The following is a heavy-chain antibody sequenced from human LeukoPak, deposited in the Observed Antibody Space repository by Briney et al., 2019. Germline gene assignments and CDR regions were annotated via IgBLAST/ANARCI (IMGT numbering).Heavy chain of an antibody. D-gene: IGHD3-10*01. J-gene: IGHJ4*02. Sequence: GGSLRLSCVASGFTFNNFGMHWVRQAPGQGLEWVAVISTDGNYKHSADSVKGRFNISRDNSKNTLYLQMNSLRVEDTAVYYCAKDRLWFGEKHLDYWGQGTPVTVSS. CDR2: ISTDGNYK. CDR1: GFTFNNFG. V-gene: IGHV3-30*18. CDR3: AKDRLWFGEKHLDY.